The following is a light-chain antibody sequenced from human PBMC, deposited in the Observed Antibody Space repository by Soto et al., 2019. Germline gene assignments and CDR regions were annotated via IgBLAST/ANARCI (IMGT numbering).Light chain of an antibody. CDR1: QSVGRNY. CDR3: QQYASSPLT. Sequence: EIVLTQSPGTLSVSPGERATLSCRASQSVGRNYVAWYQQKPGQAPRLLIYAASGRATGIPDRFSGSGSGTDFTLTISRLEPEDCAVYYCQQYASSPLTFGGGTKVETK. CDR2: AAS. V-gene: IGKV3-20*01. J-gene: IGKJ4*01.